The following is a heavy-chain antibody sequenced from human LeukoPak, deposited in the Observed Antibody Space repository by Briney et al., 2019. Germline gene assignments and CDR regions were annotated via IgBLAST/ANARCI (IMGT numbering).Heavy chain of an antibody. CDR3: ASTPRGYYYYGMDV. CDR2: ISSSGSTI. J-gene: IGHJ6*02. CDR1: GFTFSDYY. D-gene: IGHD3-10*01. Sequence: GGSLRLSCAASGFTFSDYYMSWIRQAPGKGLEWVSYISSSGSTIYYADSVKGRFTISRDNAKNSLYLQMNSLRAKDTAVYYCASTPRGYYYYGMDVWGQGTTVTVSS. V-gene: IGHV3-11*01.